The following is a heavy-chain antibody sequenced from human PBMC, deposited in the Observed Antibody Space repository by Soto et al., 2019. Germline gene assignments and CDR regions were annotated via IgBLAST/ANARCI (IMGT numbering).Heavy chain of an antibody. D-gene: IGHD6-19*01. CDR2: ISNNGGST. CDR1: VFIFSDYA. Sequence: GSLRLSGSASVFIFSDYAMHWVRLTPGKGLEFVSAISNNGGSTNDAPSVWGRFTISRDNSKNTVYLEMSSLRVEDTAIYYCVKDPSRGGWYGFFLHWGQGTVVTVSS. J-gene: IGHJ1*01. CDR3: VKDPSRGGWYGFFLH. V-gene: IGHV3-64D*06.